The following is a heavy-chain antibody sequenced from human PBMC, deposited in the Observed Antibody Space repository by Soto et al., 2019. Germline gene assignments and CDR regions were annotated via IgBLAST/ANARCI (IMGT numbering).Heavy chain of an antibody. J-gene: IGHJ6*02. CDR3: ATQGGSWKQYYYYYYGMDV. V-gene: IGHV3-66*01. CDR2: IYSGGST. CDR1: GFTVSSNY. Sequence: PGGSLRLSCAASGFTVSSNYMSWVRQAPGKGLEWVSVIYSGGSTYYADSVKGRFTISRDNSKNTLYLQMNSLRAEDTAVYYCATQGGSWKQYYYYYYGMDVWGQGNTVTVSS. D-gene: IGHD6-13*01.